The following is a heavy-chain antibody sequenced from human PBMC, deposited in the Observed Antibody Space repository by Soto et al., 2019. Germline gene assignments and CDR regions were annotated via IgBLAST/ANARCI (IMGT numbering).Heavy chain of an antibody. D-gene: IGHD1-26*01. CDR1: GFTFSSYG. CDR3: ARDFTVGATYSGPYYYAMDV. J-gene: IGHJ6*02. CDR2: ISYDGSKE. Sequence: SLRLSCAASGFTFSSYGMHWVRRAPGKGLEWVALISYDGSKEYYADSVRGQFTISRDNSKNTLYLQMNFLRVEDTAVYYCARDFTVGATYSGPYYYAMDVWGQGTTVTVSS. V-gene: IGHV3-33*05.